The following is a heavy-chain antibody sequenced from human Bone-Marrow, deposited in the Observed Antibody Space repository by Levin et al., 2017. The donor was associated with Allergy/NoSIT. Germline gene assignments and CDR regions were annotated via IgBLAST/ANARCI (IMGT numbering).Heavy chain of an antibody. V-gene: IGHV3-48*03. CDR2: ISSSGSTI. J-gene: IGHJ4*02. CDR3: AREGPHFYDSSGYYPP. Sequence: GGSLRLSCAASGFTFSSYEMNWVRQAPGKGLEWVSYISSSGSTIYYADSVKGRFTISRDNAKNSLYLQMNSLRAEDTAVYYCAREGPHFYDSSGYYPPWGQGTLVTVSS. CDR1: GFTFSSYE. D-gene: IGHD3-22*01.